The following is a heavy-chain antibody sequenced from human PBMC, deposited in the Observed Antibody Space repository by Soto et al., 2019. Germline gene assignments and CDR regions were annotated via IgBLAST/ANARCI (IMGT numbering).Heavy chain of an antibody. J-gene: IGHJ4*02. D-gene: IGHD2-8*01. V-gene: IGHV4-39*01. CDR1: GGSISSSSYY. Sequence: SETLSLTCAVSGGSISSSSYYWGWIRQPPGKGLEWIGNFYYGGSTYYNPSLKSRVTISVDTSKKQFSLKLSSVTAADTAVYYCARLARYCTNGVCYTFYFDYWGQGTLVTVSS. CDR3: ARLARYCTNGVCYTFYFDY. CDR2: FYYGGST.